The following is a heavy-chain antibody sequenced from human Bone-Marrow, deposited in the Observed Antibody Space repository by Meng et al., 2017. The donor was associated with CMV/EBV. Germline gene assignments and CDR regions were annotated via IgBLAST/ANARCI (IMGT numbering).Heavy chain of an antibody. Sequence: GESLKISCAASGFTFSDHYMDWVRQAPGKGLEWVGRCRNKANSYTTEYAASVRSRFTISRGESKNSLHLQMTSLKIEDTAVYYCASDGRGRGPANHYGMDVWGQGTTVTVSS. V-gene: IGHV3-72*01. D-gene: IGHD3-10*01. J-gene: IGHJ6*02. CDR3: ASDGRGRGPANHYGMDV. CDR2: CRNKANSYTT. CDR1: GFTFSDHY.